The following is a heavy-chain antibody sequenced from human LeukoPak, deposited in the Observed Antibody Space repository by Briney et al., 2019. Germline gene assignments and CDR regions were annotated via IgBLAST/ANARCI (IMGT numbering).Heavy chain of an antibody. V-gene: IGHV4-34*01. J-gene: IGHJ4*02. CDR2: IYYSGST. CDR3: ARGPNYVWGSYRYFDY. D-gene: IGHD3-16*02. CDR1: GGSFSGYY. Sequence: SETLSLTCAVYGGSFSGYYWSWIRQPPGKGLVWIGYIYYSGSTSYNPSLKSRVSISVDTSKNQFSVKLKSVTAADTAVYYCARGPNYVWGSYRYFDYWGQGTLVTVSS.